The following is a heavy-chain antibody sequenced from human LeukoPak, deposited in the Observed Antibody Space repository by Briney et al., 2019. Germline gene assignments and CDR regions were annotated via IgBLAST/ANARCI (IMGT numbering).Heavy chain of an antibody. J-gene: IGHJ6*03. Sequence: SVKVSCKVSGYTLTELSMHWVRQAPGKGLEWMGRIIPILGIANYAQKFQGRVTITADKSTSTAYMELSSLRSEDTAVYYCARAPDYYYYYMDVWGKGTTDTVSS. CDR2: IIPILGIA. V-gene: IGHV1-69*04. CDR1: GYTLTELS. CDR3: ARAPDYYYYYMDV.